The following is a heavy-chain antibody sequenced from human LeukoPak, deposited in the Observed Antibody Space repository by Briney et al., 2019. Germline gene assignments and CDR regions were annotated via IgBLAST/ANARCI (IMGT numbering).Heavy chain of an antibody. CDR2: MYYSGNI. Sequence: SETLSLTCTVSGGSISSYYWNWIRQPPGKGLEWIAYMYYSGNINYNPSLKSRVTISVDTSKNQFSLKLRSVTAADTAVYYCARYTSMVAFHAHGFDIWGQGAMVTVS. D-gene: IGHD5-18*01. CDR1: GGSISSYY. CDR3: ARYTSMVAFHAHGFDI. J-gene: IGHJ3*02. V-gene: IGHV4-59*01.